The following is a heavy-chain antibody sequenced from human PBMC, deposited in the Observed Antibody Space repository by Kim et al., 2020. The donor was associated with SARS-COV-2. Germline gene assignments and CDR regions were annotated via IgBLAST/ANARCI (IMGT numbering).Heavy chain of an antibody. CDR1: GFTFSSYW. J-gene: IGHJ6*02. CDR3: ARDGRSGAYCGGDCYLLYYYYGMDV. Sequence: GGSLRLSCAASGFTFSSYWMHWVRQAPGKGLVWVSRINSDGSSTSYADSVKGRFTISRDNAKNTLYLQMNSLRAEDTAVYYCARDGRSGAYCGGDCYLLYYYYGMDVWGQGTTVTVSS. CDR2: INSDGSST. D-gene: IGHD2-21*02. V-gene: IGHV3-74*01.